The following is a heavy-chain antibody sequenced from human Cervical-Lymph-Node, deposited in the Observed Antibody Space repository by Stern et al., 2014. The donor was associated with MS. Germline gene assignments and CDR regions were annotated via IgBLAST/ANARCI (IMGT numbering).Heavy chain of an antibody. CDR1: GDTLASYP. CDR3: ANPLPYAN. V-gene: IGHV1-46*03. D-gene: IGHD4-17*01. J-gene: IGHJ1*01. Sequence: QLVQSGAEVKKPGASVKVSCKASGDTLASYPIHLLRQAPGLGAVWMGIDNPTDGRTTYAQKFQGRVTMTRDTSTRTVYMELSSLRAEDTAMYFCANPLPYANWGQGTRVTVSS. CDR2: DNPTDGRT.